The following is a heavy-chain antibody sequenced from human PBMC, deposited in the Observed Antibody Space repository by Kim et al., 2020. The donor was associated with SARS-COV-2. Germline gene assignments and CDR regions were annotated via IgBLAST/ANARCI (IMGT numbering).Heavy chain of an antibody. CDR3: ARGNPWSWFDP. CDR1: GFTVCTNY. J-gene: IGHJ5*02. CDR2: IYSDETT. D-gene: IGHD3-3*01. Sequence: GGSLRLSCAASGFTVCTNYMSWVRQAPGKGLEWVSVIYSDETTYYADSVKGRFTISRDNSQNTLYLQMNSLRADDTAVYYCARGNPWSWFDPWGQGTLVT. V-gene: IGHV3-53*01.